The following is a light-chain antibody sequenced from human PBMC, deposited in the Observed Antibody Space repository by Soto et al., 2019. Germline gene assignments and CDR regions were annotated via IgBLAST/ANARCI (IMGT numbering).Light chain of an antibody. Sequence: NVWTRTAYSMSVALGERGTIKKKASQRVGSNYLSWYQQNPGQPPRLLIHGASSRATGIPDRFSGSGSGIYFTLTISRLEPEYFASYYCQQYGSPGWTFGAGTRVDIK. CDR1: QRVGSNY. CDR2: GAS. CDR3: QQYGSPGWT. J-gene: IGKJ1*01. V-gene: IGKV3-20*01.